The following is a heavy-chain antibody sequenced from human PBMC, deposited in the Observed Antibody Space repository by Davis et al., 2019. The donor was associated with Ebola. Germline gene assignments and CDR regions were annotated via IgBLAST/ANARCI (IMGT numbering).Heavy chain of an antibody. V-gene: IGHV1-69*06. J-gene: IGHJ6*02. D-gene: IGHD4-17*01. Sequence: SVKVSCKASGGTFSSYAISWVRQAPGQGLEWMGGIIPIFGTANYAQKFQGRVTITADKSTSTAYMELSSLRSEDTAVYYCARDPPTTVTTWEDYYYGMDVWGQGTTVTVSS. CDR3: ARDPPTTVTTWEDYYYGMDV. CDR1: GGTFSSYA. CDR2: IIPIFGTA.